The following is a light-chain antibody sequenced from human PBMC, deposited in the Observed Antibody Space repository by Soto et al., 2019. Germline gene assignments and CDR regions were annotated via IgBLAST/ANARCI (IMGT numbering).Light chain of an antibody. CDR3: QQFDTWPRT. Sequence: EIVMTQSPDTLSLSPGERATLSCRASQSIGSNLVWYQQKPGQPPRLLIHGSSIRATGVPARFSGSGSGTEFTLTITSLQSDDFAVYSCQQFDTWPRTFGQGTKVEIK. CDR1: QSIGSN. V-gene: IGKV3-15*01. CDR2: GSS. J-gene: IGKJ1*01.